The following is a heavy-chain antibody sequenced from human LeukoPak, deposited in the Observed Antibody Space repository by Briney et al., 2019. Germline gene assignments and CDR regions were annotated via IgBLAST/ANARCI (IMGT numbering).Heavy chain of an antibody. CDR3: ARDRTYYDFWSGYYSAGVQNWFDP. D-gene: IGHD3-3*01. V-gene: IGHV4-59*12. Sequence: PSETLSLTCTVSGGSISSYYWSWIRQPPGKGLEWIGYIYYSGSTNYNPSLKSRVTISVDTSKNQFSLKLSSVTAADTAVYYCARDRTYYDFWSGYYSAGVQNWFDPWGQGTLVTVSS. CDR1: GGSISSYY. CDR2: IYYSGST. J-gene: IGHJ5*02.